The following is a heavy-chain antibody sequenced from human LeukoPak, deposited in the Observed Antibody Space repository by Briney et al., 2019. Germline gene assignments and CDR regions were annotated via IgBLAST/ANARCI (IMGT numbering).Heavy chain of an antibody. CDR1: GGSFSGYY. D-gene: IGHD5-18*01. CDR3: ARGAKYSCMRGGLNY. V-gene: IGHV4-34*01. Sequence: PSETLSLTCAVYGGSFSGYYWSWIRQPPGKGLEWIGEINHSGSTNYNPSLKSRVTISVDTSKNQFSLKLSSVTAADTAVYYCARGAKYSCMRGGLNYWGQGTLVTVSS. CDR2: INHSGST. J-gene: IGHJ4*02.